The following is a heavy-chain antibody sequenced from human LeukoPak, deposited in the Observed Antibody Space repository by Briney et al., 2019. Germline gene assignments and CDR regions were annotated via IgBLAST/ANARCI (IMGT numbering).Heavy chain of an antibody. D-gene: IGHD5-24*01. CDR1: GGSISSYY. CDR3: ARVRSRDGYNYGPYYYYYYGMDV. J-gene: IGHJ6*02. Sequence: SETLSLTCTVSGGSISSYYWSWIRQPPGKGLEWIGYIYYSGSTNYNPSLKSRVTISVDTSKNQFSLKLSSVTAADTAVYYCARVRSRDGYNYGPYYYYYYGMDVWGQGTTVTVS. CDR2: IYYSGST. V-gene: IGHV4-59*01.